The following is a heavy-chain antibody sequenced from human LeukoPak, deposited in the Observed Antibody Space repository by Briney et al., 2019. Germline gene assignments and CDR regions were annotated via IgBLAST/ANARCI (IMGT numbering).Heavy chain of an antibody. CDR3: ASYRKAETYYDFWSGYHFSPI. Sequence: GGSLRLSCAASGFTFSSYAMSWVRQAPGKGLEWASAISGSGGSTYYADSVKGRFTISRDNSKNTLYLQMNSLRAEDTAVYYCASYRKAETYYDFWSGYHFSPIWGQGTMVTVSS. CDR1: GFTFSSYA. J-gene: IGHJ3*02. D-gene: IGHD3-3*01. CDR2: ISGSGGST. V-gene: IGHV3-23*01.